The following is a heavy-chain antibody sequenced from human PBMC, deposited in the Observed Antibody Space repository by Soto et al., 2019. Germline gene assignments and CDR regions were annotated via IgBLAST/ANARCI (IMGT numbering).Heavy chain of an antibody. J-gene: IGHJ4*02. CDR3: ASYYYDSSGYYSFDY. Sequence: SVKVSCKASGGTFSSYAISWVRQVPGQGLEWMGGIIPIFGTANYAQKFQGRVTITADESTSTAYMELSSLRSEDTAVYYCASYYYDSSGYYSFDYWGQGTLVTVSS. CDR2: IIPIFGTA. V-gene: IGHV1-69*13. CDR1: GGTFSSYA. D-gene: IGHD3-22*01.